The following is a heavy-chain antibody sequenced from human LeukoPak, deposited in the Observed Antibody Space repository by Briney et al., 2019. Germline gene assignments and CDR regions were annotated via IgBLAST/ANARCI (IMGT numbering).Heavy chain of an antibody. V-gene: IGHV4-59*12. CDR1: GGSISSYY. J-gene: IGHJ4*02. CDR3: ARVGDYALKD. Sequence: SETLSLTCTVSGGSISSYYWSWIRQPPGKGLEWIGYIYYSGSTNYNPSLKSRVTISVDTSKNQCTLKLSSVTAADTAVYYCARVGDYALKDWGQGTLVTVSS. D-gene: IGHD3-16*01. CDR2: IYYSGST.